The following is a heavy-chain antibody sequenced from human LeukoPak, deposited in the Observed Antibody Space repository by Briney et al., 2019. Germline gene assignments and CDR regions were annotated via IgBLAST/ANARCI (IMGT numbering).Heavy chain of an antibody. V-gene: IGHV3-74*01. Sequence: GGSLRLSCAVSGFTFISYGVQWVRQAPGKGLAWVSRINTDGSSTTYADSVKGRFTISRDNAKNTLYLQMNSLRAEDTAVYYCARELPREVTLDYWGQGTLVTVSS. CDR2: INTDGSST. J-gene: IGHJ4*01. D-gene: IGHD2-21*02. CDR1: GFTFISYG. CDR3: ARELPREVTLDY.